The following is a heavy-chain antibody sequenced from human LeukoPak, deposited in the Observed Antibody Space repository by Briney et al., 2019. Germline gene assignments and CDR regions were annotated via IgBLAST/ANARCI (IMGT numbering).Heavy chain of an antibody. CDR2: IRSKAYGGTT. J-gene: IGHJ4*02. V-gene: IGHV3-49*03. Sequence: GGSLRLSCTASGFTFGDYAMSWFRQAPGKGLEWVGFIRSKAYGGTTEYAASVKGRFTISRDDSKIIAYLQMNSLKTEDTAVYYCTRGGVYSSSDYWGQGTLVTVSS. CDR1: GFTFGDYA. CDR3: TRGGVYSSSDY. D-gene: IGHD6-6*01.